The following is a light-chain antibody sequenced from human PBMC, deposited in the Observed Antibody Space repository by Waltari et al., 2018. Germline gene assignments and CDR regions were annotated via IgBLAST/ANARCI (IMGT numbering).Light chain of an antibody. CDR2: GAS. CDR1: QSINSN. V-gene: IGKV3-15*01. CDR3: QQVNNWAPWT. Sequence: EIVMTQSPDTLSVSPGETATLSCRASQSINSNVAWYQQRPGQAPRLLIYGASTRATGIPARFSGSGSGTEFTLTISSLQSEDFAVYYCQQVNNWAPWTFGKGTKVEIK. J-gene: IGKJ1*01.